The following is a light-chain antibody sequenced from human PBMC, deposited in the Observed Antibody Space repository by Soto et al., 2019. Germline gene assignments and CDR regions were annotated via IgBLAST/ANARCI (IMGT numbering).Light chain of an antibody. V-gene: IGKV1-33*01. CDR2: DAS. CDR3: QQYDNLPPGGFT. J-gene: IGKJ3*01. CDR1: QDISNY. Sequence: DIQMTQSPSSLSASVGDRVTITCQAGQDISNYLNWYQQKPGKAPKLLIYDASNLETGVPSRFSGSGSGTDFTFTISSLQPEDIATYYCQQYDNLPPGGFTFGPGTKVDIK.